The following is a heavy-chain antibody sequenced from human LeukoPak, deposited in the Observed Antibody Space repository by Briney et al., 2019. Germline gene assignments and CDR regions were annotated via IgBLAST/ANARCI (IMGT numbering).Heavy chain of an antibody. J-gene: IGHJ3*02. CDR1: GGSISSGSYY. D-gene: IGHD7-27*01. V-gene: IGHV4-61*02. Sequence: KSSQTLSLTCTVSGGSISSGSYYWSWIRQPAGKGLEWIGRIYTSGSTNYNPSLKSRVTISVDTSKNQFSLKLSSVTAADTAVYYCARDLGYEAFDIWGQGTMVTVSS. CDR2: IYTSGST. CDR3: ARDLGYEAFDI.